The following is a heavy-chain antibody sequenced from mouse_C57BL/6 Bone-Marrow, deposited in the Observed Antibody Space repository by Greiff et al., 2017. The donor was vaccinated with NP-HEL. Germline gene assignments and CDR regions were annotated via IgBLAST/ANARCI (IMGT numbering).Heavy chain of an antibody. J-gene: IGHJ3*01. CDR2: IYPRSGNT. Sequence: VQLQQSGAELARPGASVKLSCKASGYTFTSYGISWVKQRTGQGLEWIGEIYPRSGNTYYNEKFKGKATLTADKSSSTGYRELRSLTSEDSAVYFCARERAYYDYDWFAYWGQGTLVTVSA. V-gene: IGHV1-81*01. CDR3: ARERAYYDYDWFAY. D-gene: IGHD2-4*01. CDR1: GYTFTSYG.